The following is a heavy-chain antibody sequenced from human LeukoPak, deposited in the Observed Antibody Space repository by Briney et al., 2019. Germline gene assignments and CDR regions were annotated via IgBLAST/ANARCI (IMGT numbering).Heavy chain of an antibody. CDR3: ARDPDYYGSGSPGYFDY. V-gene: IGHV4-30-4*01. D-gene: IGHD3-10*01. CDR1: GGSINSGDYY. Sequence: SQTLSLTCTVSGGSINSGDYYWSWIRQPPGKGLEWIGYIYYSGSTYYNPSLQSRVTISVDTSKNQFSLKLSSVTAADTAMYYCARDPDYYGSGSPGYFDYWGQGTLVTVSS. CDR2: IYYSGST. J-gene: IGHJ4*02.